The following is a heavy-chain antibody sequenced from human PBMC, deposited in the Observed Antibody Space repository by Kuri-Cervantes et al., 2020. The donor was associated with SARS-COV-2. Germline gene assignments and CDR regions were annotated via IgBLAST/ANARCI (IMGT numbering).Heavy chain of an antibody. CDR2: ITPNGDLT. V-gene: IGHV1-46*01. J-gene: IGHJ4*02. CDR1: GYTITNFF. D-gene: IGHD6-13*01. Sequence: ASVNVSCKTSGYTITNFFMHWLRQAPGQGLEWMGLITPNGDLTLYAQNFQGRFTVTRDTSTRTVFMELSSLRSGDTAVYYCASEAAVAGKNFDYWGQGTLVTVSS. CDR3: ASEAAVAGKNFDY.